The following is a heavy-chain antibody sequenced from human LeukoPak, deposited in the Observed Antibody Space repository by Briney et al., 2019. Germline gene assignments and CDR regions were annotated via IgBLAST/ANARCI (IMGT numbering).Heavy chain of an antibody. Sequence: GGSLRLSCAASGSTFSDYYMTWIREAPGRGLEWVSYITNSGRTIDYADSVKGRFTISRDNAKNSLYLQMNSLRAEDTAVYYCAKDEYYYGSGSRTSNYYYYYMDVWGKGTTVTISS. V-gene: IGHV3-11*01. CDR3: AKDEYYYGSGSRTSNYYYYYMDV. J-gene: IGHJ6*03. CDR2: ITNSGRTI. D-gene: IGHD3-10*01. CDR1: GSTFSDYY.